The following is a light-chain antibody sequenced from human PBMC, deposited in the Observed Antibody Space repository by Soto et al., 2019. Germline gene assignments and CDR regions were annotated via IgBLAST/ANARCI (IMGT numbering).Light chain of an antibody. CDR1: ESLLHSNGYTY. Sequence: DIVMTQSPLSLPVTPGEPASISCRSSESLLHSNGYTYLDWYLQKPGQSPQLLIYLASNRASGVPDRFSGSGSGTDFTLKISRVEAEDVGVYYCMQSIPTRTFGQGTKVEIK. V-gene: IGKV2-28*01. J-gene: IGKJ1*01. CDR3: MQSIPTRT. CDR2: LAS.